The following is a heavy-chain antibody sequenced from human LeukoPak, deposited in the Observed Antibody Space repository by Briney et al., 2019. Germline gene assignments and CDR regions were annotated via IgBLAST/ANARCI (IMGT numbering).Heavy chain of an antibody. CDR1: GGSISSGSYY. J-gene: IGHJ4*02. V-gene: IGHV4-61*02. CDR2: IYTSGST. D-gene: IGHD2-15*01. Sequence: SETLSLTCTVSGGSISSGSYYWSWIRQPAGKGLEWIGRIYTSGSTNYNPSLKSRVTISVDTSKNQFSLKLSSVTAADTVVYHCAREGPYCSGGSCSRPGFGYWGQGTLVTVSS. CDR3: AREGPYCSGGSCSRPGFGY.